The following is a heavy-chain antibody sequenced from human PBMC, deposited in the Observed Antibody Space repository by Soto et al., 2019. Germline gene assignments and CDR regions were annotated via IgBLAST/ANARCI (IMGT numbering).Heavy chain of an antibody. CDR2: IKQDGSEK. V-gene: IGHV3-7*01. J-gene: IGHJ6*02. D-gene: IGHD4-17*01. CDR1: GFTFSSYW. CDR3: AKVTSTGYYYYYGMDV. Sequence: GSLRLSCAASGFTFSSYWMSWVRQAPGKGLEWVANIKQDGSEKYYVDSVKGRFTISRDNAKNSLYLQMNSLRAEDTAVYYCAKVTSTGYYYYYGMDVWGQGTTVTVSS.